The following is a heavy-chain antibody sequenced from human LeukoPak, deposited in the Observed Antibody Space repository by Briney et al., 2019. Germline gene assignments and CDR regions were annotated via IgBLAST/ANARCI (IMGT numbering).Heavy chain of an antibody. CDR1: GFPFSDYA. CDR2: IKGSGGGS. J-gene: IGHJ3*01. Sequence: GGSLRLSCEASGFPFSDYAMTWVRQPPGKGLEWVSSIKGSGGGSSYADSVKGRFTMTRDNSKSSLYLQMNSRRGGDTAVYFCGRDPNGDYVGAFEFWGQGTLVTVSS. D-gene: IGHD4-17*01. CDR3: GRDPNGDYVGAFEF. V-gene: IGHV3-23*01.